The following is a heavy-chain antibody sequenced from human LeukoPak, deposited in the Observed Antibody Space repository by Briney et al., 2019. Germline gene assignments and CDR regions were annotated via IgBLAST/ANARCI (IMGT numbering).Heavy chain of an antibody. Sequence: SETLSLACTVSGGSISSYYWSWIRQPPGKGLEWIGYIYYSGSTNYNPSLKSRVTISVDTSKNQFSLKLSSVTAADTAVYYCARKVEAAAGTIYYYYYMDVGGKGTTVTVSS. CDR1: GGSISSYY. CDR3: ARKVEAAAGTIYYYYYMDV. V-gene: IGHV4-59*01. J-gene: IGHJ6*03. CDR2: IYYSGST. D-gene: IGHD6-13*01.